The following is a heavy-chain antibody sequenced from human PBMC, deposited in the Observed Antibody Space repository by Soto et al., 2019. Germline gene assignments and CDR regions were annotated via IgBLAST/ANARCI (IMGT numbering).Heavy chain of an antibody. D-gene: IGHD3-22*01. CDR3: ARPSTYYYDSSGYYYGFYAFDI. CDR1: GYTFTSYA. J-gene: IGHJ3*02. V-gene: IGHV1-3*01. CDR2: INAGNGNT. Sequence: VKVSCKASGYTFTSYAMHWVRQAPGQRLEWMGWINAGNGNTKYSQKFQGRVTITRDTSASTAYMELSSLRSEDTAVYYCARPSTYYYDSSGYYYGFYAFDIWGQGTMVTVSS.